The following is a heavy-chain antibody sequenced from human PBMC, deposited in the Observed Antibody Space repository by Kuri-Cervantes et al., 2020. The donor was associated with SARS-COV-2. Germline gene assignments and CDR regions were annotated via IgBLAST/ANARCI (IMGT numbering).Heavy chain of an antibody. CDR3: ARGGLGYPKTKAYYYDSSGYLDK. D-gene: IGHD3-22*01. J-gene: IGHJ4*02. CDR2: ISYDGSNK. Sequence: LSLTCAASGFTFSSYAMHWVRQAPGKGLEWVAVISYDGSNKYYADSVKGRFTISRDNSKNTPYLQMNSLRAEDTAVYYCARGGLGYPKTKAYYYDSSGYLDKWGQGTLVTVSS. CDR1: GFTFSSYA. V-gene: IGHV3-30-3*01.